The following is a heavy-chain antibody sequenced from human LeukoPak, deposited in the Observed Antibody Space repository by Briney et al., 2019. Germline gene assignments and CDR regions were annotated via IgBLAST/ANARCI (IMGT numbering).Heavy chain of an antibody. CDR3: TYGSGSYKPSYYYYYMDV. CDR2: IRSKANSYAT. J-gene: IGHJ6*03. Sequence: GGSLRLSCAASGITFSGSAMHWVRQASGKGLEWVGRIRSKANSYATAYAASVKGRFTISRDDSKNTAYLQMNSLKTEDTAVYYCTYGSGSYKPSYYYYYMDVWGKGTTVTVSS. D-gene: IGHD3-10*01. V-gene: IGHV3-73*01. CDR1: GITFSGSA.